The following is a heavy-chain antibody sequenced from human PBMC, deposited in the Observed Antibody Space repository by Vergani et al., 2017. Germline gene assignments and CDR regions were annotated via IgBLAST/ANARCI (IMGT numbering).Heavy chain of an antibody. J-gene: IGHJ4*02. CDR2: IYPADSDT. Sequence: EVELVQSGPEMRKPGESLKISCKGSEYSFGNYWIVWVRQMPGKGLEWMGIIYPADSDTRYSPSFQGQVTISADKSISTAFLQCDSLKASDTALYYCARHTTYTDSWGQGTLVTVSS. CDR1: EYSFGNYW. V-gene: IGHV5-51*01. CDR3: ARHTTYTDS. D-gene: IGHD1-1*01.